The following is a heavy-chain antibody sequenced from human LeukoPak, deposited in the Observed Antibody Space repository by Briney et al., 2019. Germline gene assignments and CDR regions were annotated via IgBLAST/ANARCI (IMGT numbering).Heavy chain of an antibody. Sequence: PSETLSLTCTVSGGSISSYCWCWIRQPPGKGLEWIGYIYYSGSTYYNPSLKSRVTISVDTSKNQFSLKLSSVTAADTAVYYCARAPYDSSGYCFNPWGQGTLVTVSS. D-gene: IGHD3-22*01. CDR3: ARAPYDSSGYCFNP. CDR1: GGSISSYC. V-gene: IGHV4-59*12. CDR2: IYYSGST. J-gene: IGHJ5*02.